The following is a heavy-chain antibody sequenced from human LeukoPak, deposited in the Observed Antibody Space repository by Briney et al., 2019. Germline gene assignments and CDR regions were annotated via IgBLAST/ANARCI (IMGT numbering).Heavy chain of an antibody. D-gene: IGHD1-26*01. CDR1: GGTFSSYG. CDR3: ARDSQWELLGSWFHP. CDR2: ISAYNGNT. J-gene: IGHJ5*02. Sequence: ASVKVSCKASGGTFSSYGISWVRQAPGQGLEWMGWISAYNGNTNYAQKLQGRVTMTTDTSTSTAYMELRSLRSDDTAVYYCARDSQWELLGSWFHPWGQGTLVTVSS. V-gene: IGHV1-18*01.